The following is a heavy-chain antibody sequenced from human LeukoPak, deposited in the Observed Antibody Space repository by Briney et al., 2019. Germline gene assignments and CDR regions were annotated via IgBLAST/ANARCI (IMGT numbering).Heavy chain of an antibody. CDR2: MNPNSGNT. D-gene: IGHD3-9*01. CDR1: GYTFTSYD. Sequence: GASVKVSCKASGYTFTSYDINWVRQATGQGLEWMGWMNPNSGNTGYAQKFQGRVTMTRNTSISTAYMELSSLRSEDTAVYYCARLRYFDWLWPDAFDIWGQGTMVTVSS. CDR3: ARLRYFDWLWPDAFDI. V-gene: IGHV1-8*01. J-gene: IGHJ3*02.